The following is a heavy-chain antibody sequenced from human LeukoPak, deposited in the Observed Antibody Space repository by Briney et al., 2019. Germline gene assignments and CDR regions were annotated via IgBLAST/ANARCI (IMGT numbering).Heavy chain of an antibody. D-gene: IGHD6-19*01. V-gene: IGHV3-33*08. CDR2: IWYDGSNK. CDR1: GFTFSSYS. Sequence: GGSLRLSCAASGFTFSSYSMSWVRQAPGKGLEWVAVIWYDGSNKYYADSVKGRFTISRDNSKNTLYLQMNSLRAEDTAVYYCARDQGYSSGWYPYWGQGTLVTVSS. CDR3: ARDQGYSSGWYPY. J-gene: IGHJ4*02.